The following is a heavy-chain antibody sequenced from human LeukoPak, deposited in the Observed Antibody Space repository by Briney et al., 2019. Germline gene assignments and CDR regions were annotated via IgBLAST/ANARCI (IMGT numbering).Heavy chain of an antibody. CDR2: IYHSGST. CDR3: ARDPGVVVVPAAPRGSSEVSDY. CDR1: GYSISSGYY. V-gene: IGHV4-38-2*02. D-gene: IGHD2-2*01. Sequence: KPSETLSLTCAVSGYSISSGYYWGWIRQPPGKGLEWIGSIYHSGSTYYNPSLKSRVTISVDTSKSQFSLKLSSVTAADTAVYYCARDPGVVVVPAAPRGSSEVSDYWGQGTLVTVSS. J-gene: IGHJ4*02.